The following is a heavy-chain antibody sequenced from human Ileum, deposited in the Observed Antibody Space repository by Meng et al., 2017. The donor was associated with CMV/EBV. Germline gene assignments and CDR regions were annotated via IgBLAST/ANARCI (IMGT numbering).Heavy chain of an antibody. Sequence: GSVKVSCKAAGYTFTSHGIIWVRQAPGQGLEGMGWISASSSGTNYARKLQGRVTMTTDTSTSTAYMELRNLRSDDTAVYFCAREQFYDDTAGYYEIDYWGQGTLVTGSS. CDR3: AREQFYDDTAGYYEIDY. D-gene: IGHD3-22*01. V-gene: IGHV1-18*01. J-gene: IGHJ4*02. CDR2: ISASSSGT. CDR1: GYTFTSHG.